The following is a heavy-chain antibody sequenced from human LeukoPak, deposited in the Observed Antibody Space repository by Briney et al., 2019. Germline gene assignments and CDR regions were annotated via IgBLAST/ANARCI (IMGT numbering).Heavy chain of an antibody. CDR3: ARGARSIAMIVVVKRGAFDI. J-gene: IGHJ3*02. Sequence: SETLSLTCTVSGGSISSYYWSWIRQPPGKGLEWIGYIYYSGSTNYNPSLKSRVTISVDTSKNQFSLKLGSMTAADTAVYYCARGARSIAMIVVVKRGAFDIWGQGTMVTVSS. D-gene: IGHD3-22*01. V-gene: IGHV4-59*01. CDR1: GGSISSYY. CDR2: IYYSGST.